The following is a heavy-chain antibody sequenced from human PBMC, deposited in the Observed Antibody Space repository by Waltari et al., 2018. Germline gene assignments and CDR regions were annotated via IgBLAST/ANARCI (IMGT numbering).Heavy chain of an antibody. CDR1: GGSISSYY. Sequence: QVQLQESGPGLVKPSETLSLTCTVSGGSISSYYWSWIRRPAGKGLEWIGRIYTSGSTNYNPSLKSRVTMSVDTSKNQFSLKLSSVTAADTAVYYCARQGIAVPRGGDYYYYYMDVWGKGTTVTISS. V-gene: IGHV4-4*07. J-gene: IGHJ6*03. D-gene: IGHD6-19*01. CDR2: IYTSGST. CDR3: ARQGIAVPRGGDYYYYYMDV.